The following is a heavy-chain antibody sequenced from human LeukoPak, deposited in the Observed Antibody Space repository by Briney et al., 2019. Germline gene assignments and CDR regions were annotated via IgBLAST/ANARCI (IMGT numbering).Heavy chain of an antibody. V-gene: IGHV3-30*02. D-gene: IGHD3-16*02. CDR2: IQHDGTKT. J-gene: IGHJ4*02. Sequence: GGSLRLSCAASGFTFSSSGMPWVRQAPGRGLEWVAFIQHDGTKTYYADSVKGRFTISRGSSENTLYLQMNILRTDDTAVYYCAKGAFVRLGELSPHWGQGTLVTVSS. CDR3: AKGAFVRLGELSPH. CDR1: GFTFSSSG.